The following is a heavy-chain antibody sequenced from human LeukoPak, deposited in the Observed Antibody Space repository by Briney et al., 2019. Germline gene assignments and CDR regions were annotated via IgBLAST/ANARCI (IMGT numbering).Heavy chain of an antibody. CDR2: IYTSGST. D-gene: IGHD5-24*01. CDR3: ARESVEMATILLGYYYYMDV. J-gene: IGHJ6*03. CDR1: GGSISSYY. V-gene: IGHV4-4*07. Sequence: SETLSLTCTVSGGSISSYYWSWIRQPAGKGLEWIGRIYTSGSTNYNPSLKSRVTMSVDTPKNQFSLKLSSVTAADTAVYYCARESVEMATILLGYYYYMDVWGKGTTVTVSS.